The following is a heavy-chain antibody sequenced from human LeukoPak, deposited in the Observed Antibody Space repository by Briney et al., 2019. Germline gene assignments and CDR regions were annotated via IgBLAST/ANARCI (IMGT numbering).Heavy chain of an antibody. V-gene: IGHV1-24*01. Sequence: ASVKVSCKVSGYTLTELSMHWVRQAPGKGLEWMGGFDPEDGETIYAQKFQGRVTMTEDTSTDTAYMELSSLKSEDTAVYYCATAVSLPSDYFDYWGQGTLVTVSS. J-gene: IGHJ4*02. CDR3: ATAVSLPSDYFDY. CDR2: FDPEDGET. CDR1: GYTLTELS. D-gene: IGHD3-16*02.